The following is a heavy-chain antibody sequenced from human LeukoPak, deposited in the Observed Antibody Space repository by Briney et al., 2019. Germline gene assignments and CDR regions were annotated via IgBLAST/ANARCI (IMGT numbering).Heavy chain of an antibody. J-gene: IGHJ4*02. CDR2: ISGSSDGT. CDR3: AKKAFGGYYYLDY. V-gene: IGHV3-23*01. Sequence: GGSLRLSCAASGFTFSSYWMSWVRQAPGKGLEWVSAISGSSDGTYYADSVRGRFTISRDSSQNTLYLQMYSLRVEDTAVYYCAKKAFGGYYYLDYWGQGTLVTVSS. CDR1: GFTFSSYW. D-gene: IGHD1-26*01.